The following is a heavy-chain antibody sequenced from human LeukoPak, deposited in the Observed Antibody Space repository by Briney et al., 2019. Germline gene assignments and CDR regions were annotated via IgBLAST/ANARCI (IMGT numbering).Heavy chain of an antibody. CDR2: IYYSGST. J-gene: IGHJ4*02. CDR1: GVSISTYY. Sequence: PSETLSLACTVSGVSISTYYWSWIRQPPGKGLEWIGYIYYSGSTNYNPSLKSRVTISVDTSKNQFSLKLSSVTAADTAVYYCARDSGYHAYFDYWGQGTLVTVSS. V-gene: IGHV4-59*01. D-gene: IGHD5-12*01. CDR3: ARDSGYHAYFDY.